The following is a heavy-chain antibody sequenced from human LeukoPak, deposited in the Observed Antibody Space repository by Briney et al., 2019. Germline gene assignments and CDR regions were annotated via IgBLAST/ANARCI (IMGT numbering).Heavy chain of an antibody. V-gene: IGHV3-7*01. D-gene: IGHD3-22*01. Sequence: GGSLRLSCLASGFTFSNYWMTWVRQAPGKGLEWLANMKLDGSKEHYVDSVKGRFTISRDNAKNSVYLQMNSLRAEDTAVYYCAKAQVVVITHGDYWGQGTLVTVSS. J-gene: IGHJ4*02. CDR3: AKAQVVVITHGDY. CDR2: MKLDGSKE. CDR1: GFTFSNYW.